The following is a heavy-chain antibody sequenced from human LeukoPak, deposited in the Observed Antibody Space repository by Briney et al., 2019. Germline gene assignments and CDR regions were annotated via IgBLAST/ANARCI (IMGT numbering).Heavy chain of an antibody. D-gene: IGHD2-15*01. CDR3: ARVAVCSGGSCYPTFDY. CDR2: IWYDGSNK. V-gene: IGHV3-33*01. J-gene: IGHJ4*02. CDR1: GFTFSSYG. Sequence: GGSLRLSCAASGFTFSSYGMHWVRQAPGKGLEWVAVIWYDGSNKYYADSVKGRFTISRDNSKNTLYLQMNSLRAEDTAVYYCARVAVCSGGSCYPTFDYWGQGTLVTVSS.